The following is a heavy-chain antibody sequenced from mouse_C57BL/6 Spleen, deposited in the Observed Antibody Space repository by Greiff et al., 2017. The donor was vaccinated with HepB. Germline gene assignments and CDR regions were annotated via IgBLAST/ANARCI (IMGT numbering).Heavy chain of an antibody. Sequence: QVQLQQPGAEFVKPGASVKLSCKASGYTFTSYWMSWVRQRPGRGLEWIARIGPNSGCTKYTEKFKGKVTLTVDNPTSTAYMQLSSLKSEDSAVYYCARPPLYYAMDYWGQGTSVTVSS. CDR1: GYTFTSYW. J-gene: IGHJ4*01. CDR2: IGPNSGCT. CDR3: ARPPLYYAMDY. V-gene: IGHV1-62-3*01.